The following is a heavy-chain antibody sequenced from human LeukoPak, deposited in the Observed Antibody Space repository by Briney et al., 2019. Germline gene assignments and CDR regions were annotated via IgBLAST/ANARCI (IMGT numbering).Heavy chain of an antibody. V-gene: IGHV4-31*03. Sequence: SETLSLTCTVSGGSISSGGYYWGWIRQHPGKGLEWIGYIYYSGSTYYNPSLKSRVTISVDTSKNQFSLKLSSVTAADTAVYYCARDISGYWYFDYWGQGTLVTVSS. J-gene: IGHJ4*02. CDR3: ARDISGYWYFDY. CDR2: IYYSGST. D-gene: IGHD3-22*01. CDR1: GGSISSGGYY.